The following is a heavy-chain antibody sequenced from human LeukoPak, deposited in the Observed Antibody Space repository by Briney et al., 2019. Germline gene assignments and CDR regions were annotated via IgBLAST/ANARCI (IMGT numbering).Heavy chain of an antibody. Sequence: GGSLRLSCAASGFTFSDYYMTWIRQAPGKGLEWVSYISGSGSNIQYADSVRGRFAISRDNAKNSLYLQMNSLRAEDTAVYYCATAGGYSYEGFDHWGQGTLVTVSS. D-gene: IGHD5-24*01. CDR2: ISGSGSNI. V-gene: IGHV3-11*01. J-gene: IGHJ4*02. CDR3: ATAGGYSYEGFDH. CDR1: GFTFSDYY.